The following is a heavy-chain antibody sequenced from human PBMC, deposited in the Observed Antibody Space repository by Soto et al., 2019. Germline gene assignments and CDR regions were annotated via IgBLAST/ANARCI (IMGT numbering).Heavy chain of an antibody. CDR2: ISGRGDTT. CDR1: AFTFSTYA. J-gene: IGHJ3*01. CDR3: VRALAGSRNGFDV. Sequence: EVQLLESGGVLVQPGGSLRLSCAASAFTFSTYAMSWVRQAPGKGLEWVSVISGRGDTTYYADSVKGRFTISRDNAENTLHLQMNNVRGEDTAVYFCVRALAGSRNGFDVWGRGTLVTVSS. D-gene: IGHD6-19*01. V-gene: IGHV3-23*01.